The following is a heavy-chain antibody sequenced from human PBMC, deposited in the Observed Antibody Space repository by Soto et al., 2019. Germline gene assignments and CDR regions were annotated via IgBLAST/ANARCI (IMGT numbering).Heavy chain of an antibody. J-gene: IGHJ4*02. CDR2: IYYSGST. D-gene: IGHD3-3*01. Sequence: SETLSLTCTVSGGSISSSSYYWGWIRQPPGKGLEWIGSIYYSGSTYYNPSLKSRVTISVDTSKNQFSLKLSSVTAADTAVYYCARLGRPGRSGYRGNDYWGQGTLVTVSS. CDR1: GGSISSSSYY. V-gene: IGHV4-39*01. CDR3: ARLGRPGRSGYRGNDY.